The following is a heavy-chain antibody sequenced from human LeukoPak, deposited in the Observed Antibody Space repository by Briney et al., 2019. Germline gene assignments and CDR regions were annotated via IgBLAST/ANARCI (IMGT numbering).Heavy chain of an antibody. D-gene: IGHD6-13*01. J-gene: IGHJ5*02. Sequence: SETLSLTCTVSGGSISSGGYYWSWIRQPPGKGLEWIGYIYHSGSTYYNPSLKSRVTISVDRSKNQFSLKLSSVTAADTAVYYCASLPVSYSSTWYGPPWGQGTLVTVSS. CDR1: GGSISSGGYY. CDR2: IYHSGST. V-gene: IGHV4-30-2*01. CDR3: ASLPVSYSSTWYGPP.